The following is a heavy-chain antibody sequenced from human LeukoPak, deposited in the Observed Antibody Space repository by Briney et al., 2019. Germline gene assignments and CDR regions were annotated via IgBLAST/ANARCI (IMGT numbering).Heavy chain of an antibody. CDR2: ISTSSSYI. Sequence: GGSLRLSCAASGFTFSSYTMNWVRQAPGKGLEWVSFISTSSSYIYYADSVKGRFTISRDNAKNSLYLQMNSLRAEDTAVYYCARGYSGYEGALWDYYMDVWGKGTTVTVSS. CDR3: ARGYSGYEGALWDYYMDV. CDR1: GFTFSSYT. V-gene: IGHV3-21*01. D-gene: IGHD5-12*01. J-gene: IGHJ6*03.